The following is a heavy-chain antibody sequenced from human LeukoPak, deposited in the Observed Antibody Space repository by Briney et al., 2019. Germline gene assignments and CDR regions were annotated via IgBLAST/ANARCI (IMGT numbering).Heavy chain of an antibody. CDR3: AKENGYKTTHFDY. CDR2: FSGSGGNR. CDR1: GFSFSSYA. Sequence: GGSLRLSCVASGFSFSSYAMSWVRQAPGKGLEWVSTFSGSGGNRYYADSVKGRFTISRDNSRNTQYLQMSSLRAEDTALYYCAKENGYKTTHFDYWGQGTLVTVSS. V-gene: IGHV3-23*01. J-gene: IGHJ4*02. D-gene: IGHD5-24*01.